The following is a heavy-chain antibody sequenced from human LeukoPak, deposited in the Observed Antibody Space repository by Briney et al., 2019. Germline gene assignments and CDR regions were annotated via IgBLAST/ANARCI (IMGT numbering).Heavy chain of an antibody. CDR3: ARRGTTYCTVDSCHPNWFDP. Sequence: PGGSLSLSCAASVYTFSHYYMPWIRRARGGGVEWISYINGSSSDTKYADSVEGRFTISRDNDKNSVYLSMNSLRAEDTAVYYCARRGTTYCTVDSCHPNWFDPWGQGTLVTVSS. CDR1: VYTFSHYY. D-gene: IGHD2-15*01. V-gene: IGHV3-11*03. J-gene: IGHJ5*02. CDR2: INGSSSDT.